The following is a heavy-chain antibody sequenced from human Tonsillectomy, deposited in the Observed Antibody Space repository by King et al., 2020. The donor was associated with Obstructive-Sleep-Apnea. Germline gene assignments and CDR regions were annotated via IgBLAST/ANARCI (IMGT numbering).Heavy chain of an antibody. CDR2: IWFDGSNK. Sequence: VQLVESGGGVVQPGRSLRLYCAASGFSFSTYGMHWVRQAPGKGLEWVAVIWFDGSNKYFADSVKGRFTISRDNSENTLYLQMNSLRAEDTAVYYCAKGFGAYESPYYGMDVWGQGTTVTVSS. J-gene: IGHJ6*02. CDR1: GFSFSTYG. D-gene: IGHD4-17*01. V-gene: IGHV3-33*06. CDR3: AKGFGAYESPYYGMDV.